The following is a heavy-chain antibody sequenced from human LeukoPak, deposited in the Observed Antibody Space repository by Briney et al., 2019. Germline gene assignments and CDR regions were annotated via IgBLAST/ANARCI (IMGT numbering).Heavy chain of an antibody. D-gene: IGHD6-6*01. CDR1: GFTFNNYA. CDR3: AKGSSSSRPYYLDY. J-gene: IGHJ4*02. CDR2: ITGSGGDT. V-gene: IGHV3-23*01. Sequence: PGGSLRLSCAASGFTFNNYAMSWVRQAPGKGLDWVSAITGSGGDTYHADSVKGRFTISRDNSKNTLYLQMDSLRAEDTAVYYCAKGSSSSRPYYLDYWGQGTLVTVSS.